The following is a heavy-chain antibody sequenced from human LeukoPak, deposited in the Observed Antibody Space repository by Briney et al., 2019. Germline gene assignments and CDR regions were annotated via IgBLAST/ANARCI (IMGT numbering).Heavy chain of an antibody. D-gene: IGHD4-17*01. CDR2: ISYDGSNK. Sequence: GGSLRLSCAASGFTFSSYGMHWVRQAPGKGLEWVAVISYDGSNKYYADSVKGRFTISRDNSKNTLYLQVNSLRAEDTAVYYCAKDGGGGFYGDYVSYWGQGTLVTVSS. J-gene: IGHJ4*02. CDR1: GFTFSSYG. V-gene: IGHV3-30*18. CDR3: AKDGGGGFYGDYVSY.